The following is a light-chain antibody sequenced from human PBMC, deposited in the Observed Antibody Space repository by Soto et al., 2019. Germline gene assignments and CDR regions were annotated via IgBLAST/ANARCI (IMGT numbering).Light chain of an antibody. J-gene: IGKJ5*01. Sequence: IVMAQSPATLSLSPGERATLSCRPSQSVSTNLAWYQQKPGQAPRLLIYATSARATGIPARFSGSGSGTEFTLTISNLQSEDFAVYYCQQYNNWPPFTFGQGTRLEIK. CDR2: ATS. CDR3: QQYNNWPPFT. CDR1: QSVSTN. V-gene: IGKV3D-15*01.